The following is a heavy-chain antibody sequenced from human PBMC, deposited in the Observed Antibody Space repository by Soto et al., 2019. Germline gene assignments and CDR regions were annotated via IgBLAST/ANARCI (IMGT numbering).Heavy chain of an antibody. CDR1: GGTFSSYA. V-gene: IGHV1-69*13. CDR3: ARSFYYYDSSGYYFNWFDP. J-gene: IGHJ5*02. Sequence: SVKVSCKASGGTFSSYAISWVRQAPGQGLEWMGGIIPIFGTANYAQKFQGRVTITADETTSTAYMELSSLRSEDTAVYYCARSFYYYDSSGYYFNWFDPWGQGTLVTVSS. D-gene: IGHD3-22*01. CDR2: IIPIFGTA.